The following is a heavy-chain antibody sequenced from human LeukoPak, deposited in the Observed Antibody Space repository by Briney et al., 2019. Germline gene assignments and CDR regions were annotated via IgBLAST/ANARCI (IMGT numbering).Heavy chain of an antibody. J-gene: IGHJ5*02. CDR1: GFTFSSYS. V-gene: IGHV3-48*04. Sequence: QPGGSLRLSCAASGFTFSSYSMNWVRQAPGKGLEWVSYISSSSSTIYYADSVKGRFTISRNNAKNSLYLQMNSLRAEDTAVYYCARYYYDSSGCPWGQGTLVTVSS. CDR2: ISSSSSTI. CDR3: ARYYYDSSGCP. D-gene: IGHD3-22*01.